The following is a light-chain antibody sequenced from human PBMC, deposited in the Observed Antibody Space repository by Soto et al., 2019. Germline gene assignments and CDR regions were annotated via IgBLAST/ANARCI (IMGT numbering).Light chain of an antibody. Sequence: DFVMTQSPRSPPVIPGGPPSMFGSSSQSLLHSNGYDYLDWYLQQPGQSPQLLIYLGSTRASGVPDRFSGSGSGTDFTLTIMRVEADDVVVYYCMQGIQTPYTFGQGTKLDIK. V-gene: IGKV2-28*01. CDR2: LGS. CDR3: MQGIQTPYT. J-gene: IGKJ2*01. CDR1: QSLLHSNGYDY.